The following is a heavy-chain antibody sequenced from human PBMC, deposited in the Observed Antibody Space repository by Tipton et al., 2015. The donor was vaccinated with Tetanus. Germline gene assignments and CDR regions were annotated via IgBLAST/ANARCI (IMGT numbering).Heavy chain of an antibody. V-gene: IGHV4-39*02. CDR1: SGSISNSDYS. CDR3: ARLSIAATGAYGLTFYYGMDV. Sequence: TLSLTCTVSSGSISNSDYSWGWIRQPPGRGLEWIGSVGYSGSTYYNPSLRSRVAISVDTSKNHFSLKLSSVTVADTAVYYCARLSIAATGAYGLTFYYGMDVWGPGTTVTVSS. J-gene: IGHJ6*02. CDR2: VGYSGST. D-gene: IGHD6-13*01.